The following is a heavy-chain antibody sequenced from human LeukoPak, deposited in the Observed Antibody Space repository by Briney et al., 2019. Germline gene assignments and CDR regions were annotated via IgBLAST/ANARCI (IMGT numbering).Heavy chain of an antibody. CDR1: GGSISSYS. V-gene: IGHV4-4*07. CDR3: ASRDANTAAGFDI. Sequence: PSETLSLTCTVSGGSISSYSWSWIRQSAGKGLEWIGHMYTSGITNYNPSLKSRVTMSVDTSKKQFSLKLSSMTAADTAVYYCASRDANTAAGFDIWGQGTMLTVSS. CDR2: MYTSGIT. D-gene: IGHD6-13*01. J-gene: IGHJ3*02.